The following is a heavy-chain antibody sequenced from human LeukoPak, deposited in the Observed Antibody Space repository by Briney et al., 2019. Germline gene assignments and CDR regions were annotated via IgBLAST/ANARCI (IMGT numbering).Heavy chain of an antibody. V-gene: IGHV3-23*01. CDR2: ISGSGGST. CDR3: TRDFDDY. D-gene: IGHD3-9*01. J-gene: IGHJ4*02. Sequence: GGSLRLSCAASGFTFSSCAMSWVRQAPGKGLEWVSAISGSGGSTYYADSVKGRFTISRDNSKNTLYLQMNSLKTEDTAVYYCTRDFDDYWGQGTLVTVPS. CDR1: GFTFSSCA.